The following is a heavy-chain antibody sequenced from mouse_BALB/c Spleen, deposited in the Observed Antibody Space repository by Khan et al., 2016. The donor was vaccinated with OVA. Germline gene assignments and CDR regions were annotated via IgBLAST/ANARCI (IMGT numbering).Heavy chain of an antibody. V-gene: IGHV5-15*02. Sequence: EVQLVESGGGLVQPGGSRKLSCAASGFTFSDYGMAWVRQAPGKGPEWVAFISNLAYSIYYADTVTGRFTISRENAKNTLYLEMSTLRSEDTAMYYCARSWAMDYWCQGTSVTVSS. CDR1: GFTFSDYG. J-gene: IGHJ4*01. CDR2: ISNLAYSI. CDR3: ARSWAMDY.